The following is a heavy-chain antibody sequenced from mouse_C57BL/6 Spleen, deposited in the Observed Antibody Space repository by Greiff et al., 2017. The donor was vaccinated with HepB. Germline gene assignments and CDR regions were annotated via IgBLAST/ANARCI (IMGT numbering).Heavy chain of an antibody. CDR1: GYTFTSYW. Sequence: QVQLQQPGAELVKPGDSVKMSCKASGYTFTSYWITWVKQRPGQGLEWIGDIYPGSGSTNYNEKFKSKATLTVDTSSSTAYMQLSSLTSEDSAVYYCARSNYGYEYAMDYWGQGTSVTVSS. D-gene: IGHD2-2*01. J-gene: IGHJ4*01. CDR3: ARSNYGYEYAMDY. V-gene: IGHV1-55*01. CDR2: IYPGSGST.